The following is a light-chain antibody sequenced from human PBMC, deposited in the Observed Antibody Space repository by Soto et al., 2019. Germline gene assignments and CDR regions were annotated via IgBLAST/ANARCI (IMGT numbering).Light chain of an antibody. J-gene: IGKJ1*01. CDR1: ESVNSNY. CDR2: GAS. Sequence: ETVLTQSPGTLSLSPGERATLSCRASESVNSNYLAWYQQKPGQAPRLLIYGASTRATGIPDRFSGSGSGTDFILTISRLEPDDFAVYYCQQYGRSPRTFGQGTKVEIK. V-gene: IGKV3-20*01. CDR3: QQYGRSPRT.